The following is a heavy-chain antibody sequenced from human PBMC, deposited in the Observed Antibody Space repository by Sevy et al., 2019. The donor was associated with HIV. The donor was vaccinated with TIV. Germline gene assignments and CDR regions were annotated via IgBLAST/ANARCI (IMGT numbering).Heavy chain of an antibody. Sequence: GGSLRLSCTASGFTFGDYAMSWFRQAPGKGLEWVGFIRSKAYGGKTEYAASVKGRFTISRDDSKSIAYLQMNSLKTEDTAVYYCTRRYYYDSSGYYQRDYWGQGTLVTVSS. CDR3: TRRYYYDSSGYYQRDY. CDR1: GFTFGDYA. J-gene: IGHJ4*02. CDR2: IRSKAYGGKT. V-gene: IGHV3-49*03. D-gene: IGHD3-22*01.